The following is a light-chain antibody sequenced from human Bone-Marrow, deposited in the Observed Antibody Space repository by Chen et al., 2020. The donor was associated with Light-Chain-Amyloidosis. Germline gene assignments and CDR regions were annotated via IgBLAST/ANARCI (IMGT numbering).Light chain of an antibody. Sequence: SYVLTQRSSVSVAPGQTATIACGGNNIGSTSVHWYQQTPGQDPLLVVYDDSDRPSGIPERLSGSNSGNTATLTISRVEAGDEADYYCQVWDRSSDRPVFGGGTKLTVL. CDR1: NIGSTS. CDR3: QVWDRSSDRPV. CDR2: DDS. J-gene: IGLJ3*02. V-gene: IGLV3-21*02.